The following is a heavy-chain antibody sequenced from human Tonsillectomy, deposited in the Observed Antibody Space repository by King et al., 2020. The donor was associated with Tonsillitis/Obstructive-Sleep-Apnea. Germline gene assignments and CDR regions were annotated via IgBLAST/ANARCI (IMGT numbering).Heavy chain of an antibody. Sequence: VQLVESGGGLVQPGGSLRLSCAASGFTFRSYWMSWVRQAPGKGLEWVATIKYDGSEKTYVDSVKDRLIISRENARNSVYLQMNSLRAEDTAVYYCARDHLFDYWGPGTRVTVSS. J-gene: IGHJ4*02. CDR2: IKYDGSEK. V-gene: IGHV3-7*04. CDR1: GFTFRSYW. CDR3: ARDHLFDY.